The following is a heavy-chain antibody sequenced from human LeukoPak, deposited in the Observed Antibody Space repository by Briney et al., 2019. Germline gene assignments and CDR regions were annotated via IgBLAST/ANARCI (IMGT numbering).Heavy chain of an antibody. CDR2: INHSGST. J-gene: IGHJ1*01. CDR1: GGSFSGYY. V-gene: IGHV4-34*01. D-gene: IGHD6-13*01. CDR3: ARGPRYSSSWYPTRPEYFQH. Sequence: TSETLSLTCAVYGGSFSGYYWSWIRQPPGKGLEWIGEINHSGSTNYNPSLKSRVTISVDTSKNQFSLKLSSVTAADTAVYYCARGPRYSSSWYPTRPEYFQHWGQGTLVTVSS.